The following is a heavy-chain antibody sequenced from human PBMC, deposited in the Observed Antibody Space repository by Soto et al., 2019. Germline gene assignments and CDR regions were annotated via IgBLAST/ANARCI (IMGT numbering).Heavy chain of an antibody. D-gene: IGHD6-19*01. CDR3: ARGPGGWYAQTQYFDY. J-gene: IGHJ4*02. CDR1: GYTFTSYY. Sequence: QVQLVQSGAEVKKPGASVKVSCKASGYTFTSYYMHWVRQAPGQGLEWMGIINPSGGSTSYAQKFQGRVTMTRDTSTSTVYMELSRLRSEDTAVYYCARGPGGWYAQTQYFDYWGQGTLVTVSS. V-gene: IGHV1-46*01. CDR2: INPSGGST.